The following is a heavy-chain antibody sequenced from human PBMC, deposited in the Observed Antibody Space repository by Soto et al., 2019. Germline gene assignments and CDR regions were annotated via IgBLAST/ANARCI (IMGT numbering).Heavy chain of an antibody. CDR3: ARGNRGDNSGIDY. Sequence: SETLSLTCAVYGGSFSGYYWSWIRQPPGKGLEWIGEINHSGSTNYNPSLKSRATISVDTSKNQFSLKLSSVTAADTAVYYCARGNRGDNSGIDYWGQGALVTVSS. CDR2: INHSGST. V-gene: IGHV4-34*01. CDR1: GGSFSGYY. D-gene: IGHD1-20*01. J-gene: IGHJ4*02.